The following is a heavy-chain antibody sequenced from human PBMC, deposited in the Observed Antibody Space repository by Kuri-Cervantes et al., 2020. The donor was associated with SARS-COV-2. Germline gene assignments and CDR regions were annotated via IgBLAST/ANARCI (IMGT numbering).Heavy chain of an antibody. D-gene: IGHD3-3*01. V-gene: IGHV3-48*03. CDR3: ARRLEYDFWSGPLDAFDI. J-gene: IGHJ3*02. CDR1: GSTFSSHE. CDR2: ISSSGSTI. Sequence: GGSLRLSCAASGSTFSSHEMNWVRQAPGKGLEWVSYISSSGSTIYYADSVKGRFTISRDNAKNSLYLQMNSLRAEDTAVYYCARRLEYDFWSGPLDAFDIWGQGTMVTVSS.